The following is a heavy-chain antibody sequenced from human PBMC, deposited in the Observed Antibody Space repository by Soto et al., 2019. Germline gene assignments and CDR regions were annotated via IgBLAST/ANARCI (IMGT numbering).Heavy chain of an antibody. D-gene: IGHD6-25*01. Sequence: QLQLQESGPGLVKPSETLSLTCTVSGGPISSSSYYWGWIRQPPGKGLEWIGCIHYSGSTYYNPSLRSRVSSPVDTSKNQCSLELRSVTAADTAVYYCARCLFSGNGPSHIDYLGQGTLVTVSS. J-gene: IGHJ4*02. CDR3: ARCLFSGNGPSHIDY. CDR2: IHYSGST. V-gene: IGHV4-39*01. CDR1: GGPISSSSYY.